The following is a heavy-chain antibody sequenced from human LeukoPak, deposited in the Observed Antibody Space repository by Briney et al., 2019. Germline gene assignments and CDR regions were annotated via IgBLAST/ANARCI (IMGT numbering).Heavy chain of an antibody. CDR1: GFTFSSYA. J-gene: IGHJ4*02. V-gene: IGHV3-74*01. CDR2: IKTDGSRT. Sequence: GGSLRLSCAASGFTFSSYAMSWVRQAPGKGLVWVSRIKTDGSRTDYADSVKGRVTISRDNAKNTLYLQMSSLRDDDTAVYYCARGGSPFYWGQGTLVTVSS. D-gene: IGHD3-10*01. CDR3: ARGGSPFY.